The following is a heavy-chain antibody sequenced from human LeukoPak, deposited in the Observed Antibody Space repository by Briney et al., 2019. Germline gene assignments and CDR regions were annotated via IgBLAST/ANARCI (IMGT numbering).Heavy chain of an antibody. V-gene: IGHV3-33*06. CDR3: AKDMVRGVPYYYDMDV. CDR2: IWYDGNNK. CDR1: GFTFSSYG. Sequence: GGSLRLSCAASGFTFSSYGMHWVRQPPGKGLEWVAVIWYDGNNKYYADSVKGRFTISRDNSKNTLYLQMNNLRAEDTAVYYCAKDMVRGVPYYYDMDVWGKGTTVTVSS. D-gene: IGHD3-10*01. J-gene: IGHJ6*03.